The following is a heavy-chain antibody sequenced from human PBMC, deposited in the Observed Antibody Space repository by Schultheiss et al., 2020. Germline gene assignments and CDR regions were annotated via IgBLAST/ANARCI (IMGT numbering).Heavy chain of an antibody. CDR2: ISTSGSIR. D-gene: IGHD2-2*03. Sequence: GGSLRLSCVASGFTFSSYDMNWVRQAPGKGLEWVSYISTSGSIRYYADSVKGRFTISRDNVKNSLYLQMNSLRAEDTAVYFCARDYVGQCGSTQCPGHFDHWGQGTLVTVSS. CDR3: ARDYVGQCGSTQCPGHFDH. V-gene: IGHV3-48*03. CDR1: GFTFSSYD. J-gene: IGHJ4*02.